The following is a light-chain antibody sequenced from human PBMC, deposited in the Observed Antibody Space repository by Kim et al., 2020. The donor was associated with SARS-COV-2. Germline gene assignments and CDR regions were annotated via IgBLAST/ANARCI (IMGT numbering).Light chain of an antibody. Sequence: SPGQTASITCSGDKLGDKYACWYQQKPGQPPVLVIYQDSKRPSGTPGRFSGSNSGKTATLTISGTQAMDEADYYCQAWDSSTAYVFGTGTKVTVL. J-gene: IGLJ1*01. CDR2: QDS. V-gene: IGLV3-1*01. CDR1: KLGDKY. CDR3: QAWDSSTAYV.